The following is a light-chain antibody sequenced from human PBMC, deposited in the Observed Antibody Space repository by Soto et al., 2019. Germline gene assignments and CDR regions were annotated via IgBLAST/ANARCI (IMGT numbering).Light chain of an antibody. Sequence: SYELTQPPSVSVAPGQTAKITCAGDNIDTKSMHWYQQRPGQAPVLVVQDDTDRAAGIPERFSGSKSGGTATLTISRVEAGDEADYYCQVWDIITYHVVFGGGTKVTVL. J-gene: IGLJ2*01. CDR2: DDT. CDR3: QVWDIITYHVV. CDR1: NIDTKS. V-gene: IGLV3-21*02.